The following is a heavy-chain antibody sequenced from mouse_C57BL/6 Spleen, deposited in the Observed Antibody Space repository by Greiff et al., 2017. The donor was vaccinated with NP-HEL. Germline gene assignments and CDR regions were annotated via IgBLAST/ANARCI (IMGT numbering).Heavy chain of an antibody. D-gene: IGHD2-4*01. CDR1: GFSLTSYG. V-gene: IGHV2-5*01. J-gene: IGHJ1*03. Sequence: QVQLQQSGPGLVQPSQSLSITCTVSGFSLTSYGVHWVRQSPGKGLEWLGVIWRGGSTDYNAAFMSRLRITKDNSKSQVFFKMNSLQADDTAIYYCAKNYDYDGYFDVWGTGTAVTVSS. CDR3: AKNYDYDGYFDV. CDR2: IWRGGST.